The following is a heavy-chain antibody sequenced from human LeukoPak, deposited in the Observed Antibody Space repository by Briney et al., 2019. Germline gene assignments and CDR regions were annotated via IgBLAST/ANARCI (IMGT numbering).Heavy chain of an antibody. CDR1: GGLIRTYY. CDR2: IYHGGNT. V-gene: IGHV4-59*01. J-gene: IGHJ4*02. Sequence: PSETLSLTXTVSGGLIRTYYWSWIRQPPGKGLEWMGYIYHGGNTDYNPSLKSRVTISVDSSKNQFSLKLSSVTAADTAVYYCARDLGHFDYWGQGTLVTVSS. CDR3: ARDLGHFDY. D-gene: IGHD7-27*01.